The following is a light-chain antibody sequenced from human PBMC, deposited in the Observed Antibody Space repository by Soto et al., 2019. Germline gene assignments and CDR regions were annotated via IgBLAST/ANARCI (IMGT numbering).Light chain of an antibody. CDR3: SSYTDSNPSYV. CDR1: SSDIGKYNL. J-gene: IGLJ1*01. V-gene: IGLV2-14*02. CDR2: EVT. Sequence: QSALTQPASVSGSPGQSITISCTGTSSDIGKYNLVSWYQHHPGKAPKLMIYEVTIRPSGVPDRFSGSKSGNTASLTVSGLQAEDEADYYCSSYTDSNPSYVFGTGTKLTVL.